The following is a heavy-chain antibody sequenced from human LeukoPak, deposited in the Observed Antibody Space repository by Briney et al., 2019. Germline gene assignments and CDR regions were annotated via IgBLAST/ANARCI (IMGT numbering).Heavy chain of an antibody. V-gene: IGHV5-51*01. CDR1: GYSFKTYW. J-gene: IGHJ3*02. CDR2: IYPSDSDT. Sequence: GESLKISCKGSGYSFKTYWIGWVRQTPGKGLEWMGIIYPSDSDTRYSPSFQGQVTISADKSINTAYLQWSSLKASDTAIYYCAQHQGDCSGGSCYSRLHDAFSIWGQGTLVTVSS. D-gene: IGHD2-15*01. CDR3: AQHQGDCSGGSCYSRLHDAFSI.